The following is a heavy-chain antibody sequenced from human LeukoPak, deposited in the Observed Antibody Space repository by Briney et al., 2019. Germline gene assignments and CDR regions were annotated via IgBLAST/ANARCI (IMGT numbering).Heavy chain of an antibody. CDR1: GGSFSGYY. D-gene: IGHD3-10*01. Sequence: SETLSLTCAVYGGSFSGYYWSWIRQPPGKRLEWIGEINHSGSTNYNPSLKSRVTISVDTSKNQFSLKLSSVTAADTAVYYCARLRKHYTRITMVRGVPDVWGKGTTVTISS. CDR3: ARLRKHYTRITMVRGVPDV. J-gene: IGHJ6*04. V-gene: IGHV4-34*01. CDR2: INHSGST.